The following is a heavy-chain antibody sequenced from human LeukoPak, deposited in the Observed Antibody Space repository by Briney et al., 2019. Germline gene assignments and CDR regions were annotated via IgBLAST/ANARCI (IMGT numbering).Heavy chain of an antibody. V-gene: IGHV4-59*01. D-gene: IGHD5-24*01. CDR2: IYYSGST. CDR3: ATFSRDGYNPYFGY. Sequence: SETLSLTCTVSGGSISSYYWSWIRQPPGKGLEWLGYIYYSGSTNYNPSLKSRVTISVDTSKNQFSLKLSSVTAADTAVYYCATFSRDGYNPYFGYWGQGTLVTVSS. CDR1: GGSISSYY. J-gene: IGHJ4*02.